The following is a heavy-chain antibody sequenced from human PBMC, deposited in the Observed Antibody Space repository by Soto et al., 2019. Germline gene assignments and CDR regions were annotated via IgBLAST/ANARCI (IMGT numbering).Heavy chain of an antibody. Sequence: GGSLRLSCAASGFTFSSYAMHWVRQAPGKGLEWVAVISYDGSNKYYADSVKGRFTISRDNSKNTLYLQMNSLRAEDTAVYYCARDWGAYSSSWYQWFDPWGQGTLVTVSS. D-gene: IGHD6-13*01. CDR3: ARDWGAYSSSWYQWFDP. CDR1: GFTFSSYA. V-gene: IGHV3-30-3*01. J-gene: IGHJ5*02. CDR2: ISYDGSNK.